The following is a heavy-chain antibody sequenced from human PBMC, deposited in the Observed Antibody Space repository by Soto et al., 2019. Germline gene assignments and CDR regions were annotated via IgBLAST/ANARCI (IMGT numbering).Heavy chain of an antibody. CDR2: INPNSGDT. V-gene: IGHV1-2*02. J-gene: IGHJ4*02. Sequence: ASVKVSCKASGYTFTGYYVHWVRQAPGQGLEWMGWINPNSGDTYLAQRFQGRVTMNRDTSTSTVYMELTSLRSEDTAMFYCARGGSMVVMTDGFDFWGQGTLVTVSS. CDR3: ARGGSMVVMTDGFDF. CDR1: GYTFTGYY. D-gene: IGHD2-21*02.